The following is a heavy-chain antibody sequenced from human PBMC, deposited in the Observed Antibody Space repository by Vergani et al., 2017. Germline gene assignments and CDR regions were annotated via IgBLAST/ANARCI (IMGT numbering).Heavy chain of an antibody. V-gene: IGHV3-23*04. CDR2: ISGSGGST. D-gene: IGHD3-3*01. CDR1: GFTFSSYA. Sequence: EVQLVESGGGLVKPGGSLRLSCAASGFTFSSYAMSWVRQAPGKGLEWVSAISGSGGSTYYADSVKGRFTISRDNSKNTLYLQMNSLRAEDTAVYYCAKDRNPIFGVVITPFFDYWGQGTLVTVSS. J-gene: IGHJ4*02. CDR3: AKDRNPIFGVVITPFFDY.